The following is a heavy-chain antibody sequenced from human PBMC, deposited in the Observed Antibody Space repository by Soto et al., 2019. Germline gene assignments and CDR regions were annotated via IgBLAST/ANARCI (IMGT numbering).Heavy chain of an antibody. V-gene: IGHV4-34*01. J-gene: IGHJ6*02. CDR2: INHSGSS. CDR1: GGSFRGYY. Sequence: ASETLSLTCTVSGGSFRGYYWGWVRQPPGKGLEWIGEINHSGSSNYHPSLKSRVTISVATSKNQFSLTVNSVTPADTAVYYCARGEITLLGGMDVWGQGTTVTVSS. D-gene: IGHD3-10*01. CDR3: ARGEITLLGGMDV.